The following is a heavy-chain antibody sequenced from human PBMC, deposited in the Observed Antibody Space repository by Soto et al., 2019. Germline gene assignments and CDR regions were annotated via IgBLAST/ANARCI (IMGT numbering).Heavy chain of an antibody. CDR3: AKSPIFWIGYSYGMDV. J-gene: IGHJ6*02. CDR1: GFTFSSYA. Sequence: GGSLRLSCADSGFTFSSYAMSWVRQAPGKGLECVSAISGSGGSTYYTDSVKGRFTISRDNSKNTLYLQMNSLRAEDTAVYYCAKSPIFWIGYSYGMDVWGQGTTVTVSS. CDR2: ISGSGGST. V-gene: IGHV3-23*01. D-gene: IGHD3-3*01.